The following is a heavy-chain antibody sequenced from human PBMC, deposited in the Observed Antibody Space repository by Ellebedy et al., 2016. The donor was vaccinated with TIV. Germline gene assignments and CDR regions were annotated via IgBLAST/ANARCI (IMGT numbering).Heavy chain of an antibody. CDR3: ARHILTFGGVIVRLWGEQDV. V-gene: IGHV5-10-1*01. CDR2: IDPSDSYT. J-gene: IGHJ6*02. Sequence: GGSLRLSXKGSGYSFTSYWIGWVRQMPGKGLEWMGRIDPSDSYTNYSPSFQGHVTISADKSISTAYLQWSSLKASDTAMYYCARHILTFGGVIVRLWGEQDVWGQGTTVTVSS. D-gene: IGHD3-16*02. CDR1: GYSFTSYW.